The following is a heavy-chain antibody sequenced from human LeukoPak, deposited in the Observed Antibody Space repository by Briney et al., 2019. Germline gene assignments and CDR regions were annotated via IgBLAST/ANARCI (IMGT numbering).Heavy chain of an antibody. CDR3: ARHGIAVAGHTKPGAVDY. CDR1: GGSISSSGYY. J-gene: IGHJ4*02. D-gene: IGHD6-19*01. V-gene: IGHV4-39*01. CDR2: IYYSGST. Sequence: PSETLSLTCTVSGGSISSSGYYWGWIRQPPGKGLEWIGSIYYSGSTYYNPSLKSRVAISVDTSKNQFSLKLSSVTAADTAVYYCARHGIAVAGHTKPGAVDYWGQGTLVTVSS.